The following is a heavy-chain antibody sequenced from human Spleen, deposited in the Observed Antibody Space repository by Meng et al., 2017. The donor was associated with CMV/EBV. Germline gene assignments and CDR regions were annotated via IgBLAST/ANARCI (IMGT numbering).Heavy chain of an antibody. J-gene: IGHJ6*02. V-gene: IGHV1-69*10. CDR3: ARDRRRELIPGVYTFHGMDV. CDR1: GGTFNTYA. Sequence: SVKVSCKASGGTFNTYAISWVRQAPGQGLEWVGGIIPVLATPNYARRFQGRVTITADKSTTTAYMEMNSLTSEDTAVYFCARDRRRELIPGVYTFHGMDVWGQGTTVTVSS. CDR2: IIPVLATP. D-gene: IGHD3-10*01.